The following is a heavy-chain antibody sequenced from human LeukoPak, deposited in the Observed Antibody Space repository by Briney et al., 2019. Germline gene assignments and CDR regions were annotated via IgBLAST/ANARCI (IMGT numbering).Heavy chain of an antibody. CDR2: ISGDGSVT. V-gene: IGHV3-74*01. J-gene: IGHJ4*01. CDR3: ARYSSSSGGAAYYLDY. CDR1: GFTLRNYW. D-gene: IGHD6-6*01. Sequence: SGGSLRLSCTASGFTLRNYWMHWVRQVPGKRRVWVSRISGDGSVTNYADSVQGRFTISRDNAKNILYLQINSLRSEDTAVYYCARYSSSSGGAAYYLDYWGHGTLVTVSS.